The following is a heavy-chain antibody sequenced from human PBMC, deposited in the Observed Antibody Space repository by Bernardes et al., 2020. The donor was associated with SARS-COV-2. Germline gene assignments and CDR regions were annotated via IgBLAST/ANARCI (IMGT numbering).Heavy chain of an antibody. CDR1: GFTFSTSP. J-gene: IGHJ4*02. CDR3: ARDVDEYNNYPGGY. Sequence: GESLFLSCAASGFTFSTSPLHWARQAPGPGLEWVAVISHDGSIRYYADSVKGRFTISRDNSKNTLYLQMNSLRTEDTAVYFCARDVDEYNNYPGGYWGQGTLVTVSS. V-gene: IGHV3-30-3*01. CDR2: ISHDGSIR. D-gene: IGHD4-4*01.